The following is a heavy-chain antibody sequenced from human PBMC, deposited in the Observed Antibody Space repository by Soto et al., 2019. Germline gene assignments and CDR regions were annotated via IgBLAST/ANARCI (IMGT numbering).Heavy chain of an antibody. V-gene: IGHV3-53*04. CDR1: GFTFSVYA. CDR2: IYSGGST. Sequence: GGSLRLSCAASGFTFSVYAMSWVRQAPGKGLEWVSVIYSGGSTYYADSVKGRFTISRHNSKNTLYLQMNSLRAEDTAVYYCATYSGHYYYGMDVWGQGTTVTVSS. CDR3: ATYSGHYYYGMDV. D-gene: IGHD2-15*01. J-gene: IGHJ6*02.